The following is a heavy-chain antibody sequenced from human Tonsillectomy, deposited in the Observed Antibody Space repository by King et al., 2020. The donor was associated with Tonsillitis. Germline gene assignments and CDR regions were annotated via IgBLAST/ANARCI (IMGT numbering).Heavy chain of an antibody. CDR3: AGIIPATLLDTAMATGAFDI. CDR1: GGTFSSYA. CDR2: IIPIFGTA. J-gene: IGHJ3*02. Sequence: VQLVESGAEVKKPGSSVKVSCKASGGTFSSYAISWVRQAPGQGLEWMGGIIPIFGTANYAQKFQGRVTITADESTSTAYMELSSLRSEDTAVYYCAGIIPATLLDTAMATGAFDIWGQGTMVTVSS. V-gene: IGHV1-69*01. D-gene: IGHD5-18*01.